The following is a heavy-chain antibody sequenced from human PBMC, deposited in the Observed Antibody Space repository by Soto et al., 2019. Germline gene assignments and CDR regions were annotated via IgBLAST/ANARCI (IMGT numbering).Heavy chain of an antibody. D-gene: IGHD6-13*01. Sequence: SETLSLTCAVYGGSFSGYYWSWIRQPPGKGLEWIGEINHSGSTNYNPSLKSRVTISVDTSKNQFSLKLSSVTAADTAVYYCARQTGVAAAGTREYFDYWGQGTLVTVSS. CDR2: INHSGST. CDR1: GGSFSGYY. V-gene: IGHV4-34*01. CDR3: ARQTGVAAAGTREYFDY. J-gene: IGHJ4*02.